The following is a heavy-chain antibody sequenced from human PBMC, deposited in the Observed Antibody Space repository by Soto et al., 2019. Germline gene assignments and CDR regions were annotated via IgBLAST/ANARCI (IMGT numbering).Heavy chain of an antibody. CDR1: GGTFSSYT. Sequence: QVQLVQSGAEVKKPGSSVKVSCKASGGTFSSYTISWVRQAPGQGLEWMGRIIPILGIANYAQKFQGRVTITADKSTSTAYMELSSLRSEDTAVYYCARAPVVVAATPEWFDPWGQGTLVNVSS. CDR3: ARAPVVVAATPEWFDP. J-gene: IGHJ5*02. V-gene: IGHV1-69*02. D-gene: IGHD2-15*01. CDR2: IIPILGIA.